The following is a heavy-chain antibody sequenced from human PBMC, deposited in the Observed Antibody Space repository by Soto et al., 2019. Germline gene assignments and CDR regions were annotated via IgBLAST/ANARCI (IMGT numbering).Heavy chain of an antibody. CDR3: ARRSDWNYVYYFDY. D-gene: IGHD1-7*01. Sequence: SETLSLTCTVSGGSISSSSYYWGWIRQPPGKGLEWIGSIYYSGSTYYNPSLKSRVTISVDTSKNQFSLKLSSVTAADTAVYYCARRSDWNYVYYFDYWGQGTLVTVSS. V-gene: IGHV4-39*01. CDR2: IYYSGST. CDR1: GGSISSSSYY. J-gene: IGHJ4*02.